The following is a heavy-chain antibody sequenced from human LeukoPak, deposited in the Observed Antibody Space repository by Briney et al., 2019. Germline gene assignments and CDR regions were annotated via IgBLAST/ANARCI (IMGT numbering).Heavy chain of an antibody. J-gene: IGHJ4*02. CDR1: GFTFSSYG. CDR2: IWYDGSNK. Sequence: GGSLRLSCAASGFTFSSYGMHWVRQAPGKGLEWVAVIWYDGSNKYYADSVKGRFTISRDNSMNTLYLQMNSLRAEDTAVYYCARGAPSKRYCSGGSCYSGRFFYFDYWGQGTLVTVSS. V-gene: IGHV3-33*01. CDR3: ARGAPSKRYCSGGSCYSGRFFYFDY. D-gene: IGHD2-15*01.